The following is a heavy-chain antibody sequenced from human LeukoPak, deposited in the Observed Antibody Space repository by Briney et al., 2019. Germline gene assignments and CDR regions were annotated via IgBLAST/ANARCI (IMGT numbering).Heavy chain of an antibody. D-gene: IGHD1-14*01. CDR1: GFTFSSYW. J-gene: IGHJ4*02. V-gene: IGHV3-7*01. CDR2: IKQDGSEK. CDR3: ARDFMYNINCVGC. Sequence: TGGSLRLSCAASGFTFSSYWMSWVRQAPGKGLEWVANIKQDGSEKYYVDSVKGRFTISRDNAKNTLYLQMNSLRADDTAVYYCARDFMYNINCVGCWGRGTLVTVSS.